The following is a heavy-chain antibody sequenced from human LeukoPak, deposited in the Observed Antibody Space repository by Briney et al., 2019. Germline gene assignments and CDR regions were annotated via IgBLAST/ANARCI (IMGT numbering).Heavy chain of an antibody. CDR2: IYYSGST. J-gene: IGHJ2*01. D-gene: IGHD3-22*01. CDR3: ARQSITMIVVVAYFDL. Sequence: PSETLSLTCTVSGGSISSSSYYWGWIRQPPGKGLEWIGSIYYSGSTYYNPSLKSRVTISVDTSKNHFSLKLSSVTAADTAVYYCARQSITMIVVVAYFDLWGRGTLVTVSS. CDR1: GGSISSSSYY. V-gene: IGHV4-39*01.